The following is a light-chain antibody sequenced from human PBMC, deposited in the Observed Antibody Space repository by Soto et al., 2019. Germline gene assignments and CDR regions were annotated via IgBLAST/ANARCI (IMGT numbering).Light chain of an antibody. V-gene: IGKV3-20*01. CDR1: QSVSNSY. Sequence: EIVLTQSPGTLSLSPGERATLSCRASQSVSNSYLAWYQQKPGQASRLLIYGASSRATGIPDRFSGSGSGTDFTLTISRLEPEDFSVYYCQQYGSSPWTVGQGTKVEIK. CDR2: GAS. J-gene: IGKJ1*01. CDR3: QQYGSSPWT.